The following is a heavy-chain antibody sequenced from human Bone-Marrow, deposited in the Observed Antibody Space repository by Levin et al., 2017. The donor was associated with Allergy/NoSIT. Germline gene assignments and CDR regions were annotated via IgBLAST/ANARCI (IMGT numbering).Heavy chain of an antibody. Sequence: TFSSSWMHWVRQAPGKGLEWVSRIKSDGSNIKYADSVKGRFTISRDSAKNTLYLAMNSLRAEDTAMYYCTGELSTGSGYWGQGTLVTVSS. CDR1: TFSSSW. CDR2: IKSDGSNI. D-gene: IGHD3-10*01. J-gene: IGHJ4*02. V-gene: IGHV3-74*01. CDR3: TGELSTGSGY.